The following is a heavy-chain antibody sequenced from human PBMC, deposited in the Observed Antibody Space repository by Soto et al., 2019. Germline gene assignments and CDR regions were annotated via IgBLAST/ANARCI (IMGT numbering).Heavy chain of an antibody. D-gene: IGHD4-17*01. J-gene: IGHJ3*02. V-gene: IGHV1-2*02. CDR2: INPNSGGT. CDR3: AREDTTTGTAFDI. Sequence: ASVKVSCKASGYTFTGYYMHWVRQAPGQGLEWMGWINPNSGGTNYAQKFQGRVTMTRDTSISTAYMELSRLGSDDTAVYYCAREDTTTGTAFDIWGQGTMVTVSS. CDR1: GYTFTGYY.